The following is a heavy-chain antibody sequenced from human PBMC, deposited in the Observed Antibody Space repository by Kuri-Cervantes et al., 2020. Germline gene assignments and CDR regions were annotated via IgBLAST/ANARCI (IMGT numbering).Heavy chain of an antibody. CDR2: IYYSGST. CDR1: GGSISSYY. CDR3: ARTSSDAFDI. J-gene: IGHJ3*02. Sequence: ESLKISCTASGGSISSYYWSWIRQPPGKGLEWIGYIYYSGSTNYNPSLKSRVTISVDTSKNQFSLKLSSVTAADTAVYYCARTSSDAFDIWGQGTMVTVSS. V-gene: IGHV4-59*01.